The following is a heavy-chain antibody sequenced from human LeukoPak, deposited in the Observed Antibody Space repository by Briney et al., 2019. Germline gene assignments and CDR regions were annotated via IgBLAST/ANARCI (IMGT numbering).Heavy chain of an antibody. V-gene: IGHV1-18*01. CDR2: ISAYNGNT. Sequence: ASVKVSCKASGYTFTSYGISWVRPAPGQGLEWMGWISAYNGNTNYAQKLQGRVTMTTDTSTSTAYMELRSLRSDDTAVYYCARQMATIYYYGMDVWGQGTTVTVSS. D-gene: IGHD5-12*01. J-gene: IGHJ6*02. CDR3: ARQMATIYYYGMDV. CDR1: GYTFTSYG.